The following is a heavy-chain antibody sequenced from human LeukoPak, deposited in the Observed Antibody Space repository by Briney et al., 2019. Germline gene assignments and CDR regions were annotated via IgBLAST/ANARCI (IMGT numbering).Heavy chain of an antibody. CDR2: ISSSSTYT. CDR3: ARFYGSGRDTNFDN. Sequence: GGSLRLSCAASGFTFDDYGMSWVRQAPGKGLEWVSSISSSSTYTYYADSVKGRFTISRDTAKNSLYLQMNSLRAEDTAVYYCARFYGSGRDTNFDNWGQGTLVTVSS. J-gene: IGHJ4*02. CDR1: GFTFDDYG. D-gene: IGHD3-10*01. V-gene: IGHV3-21*01.